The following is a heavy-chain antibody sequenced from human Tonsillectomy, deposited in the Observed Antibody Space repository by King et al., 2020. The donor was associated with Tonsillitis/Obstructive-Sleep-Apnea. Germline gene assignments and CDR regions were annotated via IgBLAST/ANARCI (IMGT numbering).Heavy chain of an antibody. Sequence: QLQESGPGLVKPSETLSLTCTVSGGSVSSGSYYWSWIRQPPGKGLEWIGYIYYSGSTNYNPSLKSRVTISVDTSKNQFSLKLSSVTAADTAVYYCARGFAVPAAIYYWGQGTLVTVSS. D-gene: IGHD2-2*02. J-gene: IGHJ4*02. CDR2: IYYSGST. CDR3: ARGFAVPAAIYY. V-gene: IGHV4-61*01. CDR1: GGSVSSGSYY.